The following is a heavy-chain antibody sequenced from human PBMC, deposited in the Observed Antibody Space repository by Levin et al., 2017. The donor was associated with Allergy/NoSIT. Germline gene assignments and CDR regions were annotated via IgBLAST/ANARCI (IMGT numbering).Heavy chain of an antibody. CDR3: ARARGGFYGSGGFDF. CDR1: GGTLRNYA. V-gene: IGHV1-69*13. CDR2: IIPAFGST. Sequence: SVKVSCKASGGTLRNYAISWVRQAPGQGLEWMGGIIPAFGSTNYAQKFQGRVTLTADESTRTSHMELRRLRFEDTAVYYCARARGGFYGSGGFDFWGQGTLVTVSS. D-gene: IGHD3-10*01. J-gene: IGHJ4*02.